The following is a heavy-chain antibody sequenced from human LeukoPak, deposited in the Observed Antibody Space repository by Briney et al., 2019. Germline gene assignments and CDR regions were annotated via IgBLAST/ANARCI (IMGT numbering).Heavy chain of an antibody. Sequence: SETLSLTCIVSNGSISTYYWSWIRQPPGKGLEWIGYIDYSGSTNYNPSLKSRVTMSLDTSKNHFSLRLSSVTAADSAVYYCARVPRRHTLDYWGQGTLVTVSS. V-gene: IGHV4-59*01. CDR1: NGSISTYY. CDR3: ARVPRRHTLDY. J-gene: IGHJ4*02. CDR2: IDYSGST.